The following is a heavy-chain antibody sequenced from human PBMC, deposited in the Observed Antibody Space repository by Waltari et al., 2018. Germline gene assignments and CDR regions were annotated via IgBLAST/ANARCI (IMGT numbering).Heavy chain of an antibody. Sequence: QVQLQQWGAGLLKPSETLSLTCAVYGGSFSGYYWSWIRPPPGKGLEWIGEINHSGSTNYNPSLKSRVTISVDTSKNQFSLKLSSVTAADTAVYYCARGGIRYFDWLLYFDYWGQGTLVTVSS. J-gene: IGHJ4*02. CDR1: GGSFSGYY. CDR2: INHSGST. CDR3: ARGGIRYFDWLLYFDY. D-gene: IGHD3-9*01. V-gene: IGHV4-34*01.